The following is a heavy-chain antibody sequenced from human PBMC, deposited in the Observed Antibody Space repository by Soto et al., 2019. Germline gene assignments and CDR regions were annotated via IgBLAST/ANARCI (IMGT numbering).Heavy chain of an antibody. V-gene: IGHV1-2*02. CDR1: GYTFTGYY. Sequence: ASVKVSCKASGYTFTGYYMHWVRQAPGQGLEWMGWINPNSGGTNYAQKFQGRVTMTRDTSISTAYMELSRLRSDDTAVYYCARASYDCSGGSCPQSLDYRGQGTLVTASS. CDR2: INPNSGGT. CDR3: ARASYDCSGGSCPQSLDY. J-gene: IGHJ4*02. D-gene: IGHD2-15*01.